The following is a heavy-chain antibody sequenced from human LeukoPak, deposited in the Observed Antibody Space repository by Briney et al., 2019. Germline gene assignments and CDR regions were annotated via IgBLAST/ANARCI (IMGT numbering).Heavy chain of an antibody. J-gene: IGHJ4*02. D-gene: IGHD6-13*01. CDR1: GFTFSSYG. CDR2: ISYDGSNK. Sequence: GGSLRLSCAASGFTFSSYGMHWVRQAPGKGLERVAVISYDGSNKYYADSVKGRFTISRDNSKNTLYLQMNSLRAEDTAVYYCAKAPFSSSWRGYYFDYWGQGTLVTVSS. CDR3: AKAPFSSSWRGYYFDY. V-gene: IGHV3-30*18.